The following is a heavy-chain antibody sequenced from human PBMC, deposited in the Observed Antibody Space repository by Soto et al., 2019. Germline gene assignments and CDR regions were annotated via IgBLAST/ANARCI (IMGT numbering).Heavy chain of an antibody. Sequence: QVQLVQSGAEVKKPGSSVKVSCKASGGTFSSYAISWVRQSPGQGLEWMGGIIPIFGTANYAQKFKGRVTITADESTSTSYMALSSLISEDTAVYYCARDQRHLSGYRDFHYWGQGTLVTVSS. CDR2: IIPIFGTA. CDR1: GGTFSSYA. CDR3: ARDQRHLSGYRDFHY. D-gene: IGHD3-22*01. J-gene: IGHJ4*02. V-gene: IGHV1-69*01.